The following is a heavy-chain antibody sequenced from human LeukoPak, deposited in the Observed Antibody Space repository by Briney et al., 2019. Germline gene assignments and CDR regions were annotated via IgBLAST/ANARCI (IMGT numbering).Heavy chain of an antibody. D-gene: IGHD3-16*01. Sequence: PSETLYFNCPVSGYSISSGYYWGWIRQSPGKGLEWIGSIYHGGNTYYNPSLKSRATISVDTSENQFTLKLSSVTAADTAVYYCARDPTLGAGNYYHAVDVWGIGTTVTVSS. CDR1: GYSISSGYY. J-gene: IGHJ6*04. CDR2: IYHGGNT. V-gene: IGHV4-38-2*02. CDR3: ARDPTLGAGNYYHAVDV.